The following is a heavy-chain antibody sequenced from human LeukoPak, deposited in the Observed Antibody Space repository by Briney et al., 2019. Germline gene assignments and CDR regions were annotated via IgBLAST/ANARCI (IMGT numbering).Heavy chain of an antibody. D-gene: IGHD3-10*01. CDR2: IYYSGNT. Sequence: SETLSLTCTVSGGSISSYYWSWIRQPPGKGLEWIGYIYYSGNTNYNPSLKSRVTISVDTSKNQFSLRLSSVTAADTAVYYCARGVDYYGVWGQGTLVTVSS. J-gene: IGHJ4*02. CDR3: ARGVDYYGV. CDR1: GGSISSYY. V-gene: IGHV4-59*08.